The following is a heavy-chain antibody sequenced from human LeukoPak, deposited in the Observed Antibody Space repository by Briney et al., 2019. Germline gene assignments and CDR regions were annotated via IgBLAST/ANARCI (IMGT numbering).Heavy chain of an antibody. V-gene: IGHV3-7*01. CDR3: ARPVPSRLGWFDP. Sequence: GGSLRLSCAASGFTFSSYWMSWVRQAPGKGLEWVANIKQDGSEKNYVDSVKGRFTISRDNAKNSLYLQMNSLRAEDTAVYYCARPVPSRLGWFDPWGQGTLVTVSS. J-gene: IGHJ5*02. CDR1: GFTFSSYW. CDR2: IKQDGSEK. D-gene: IGHD1-1*01.